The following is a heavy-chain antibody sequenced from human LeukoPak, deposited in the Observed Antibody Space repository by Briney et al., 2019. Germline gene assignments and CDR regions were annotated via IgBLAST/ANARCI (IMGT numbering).Heavy chain of an antibody. CDR1: GFTVSSNY. CDR2: IYSGGST. V-gene: IGHV3-53*01. CDR3: ARHQYSSSRVGRSAFDI. J-gene: IGHJ3*02. Sequence: QPGGSLRLSCAASGFTVSSNYMSWVRQAPGKGLEWVSVIYSGGSTYYADSVKGRFTISRDNSKNTLYLQMNSLRAEDTAVYYCARHQYSSSRVGRSAFDIWGQGTMVTVSS. D-gene: IGHD6-13*01.